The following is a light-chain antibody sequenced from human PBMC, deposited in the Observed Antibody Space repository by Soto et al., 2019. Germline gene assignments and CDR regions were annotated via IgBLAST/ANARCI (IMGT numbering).Light chain of an antibody. CDR3: QQLNSYLSFT. CDR2: AAS. J-gene: IGKJ3*01. CDR1: QGISSY. V-gene: IGKV1-9*01. Sequence: DIQLTQSPSFLSASVGDRVTITCRASQGISSYLAWYQQKPGKAPKLLIYAASTLQSGVPSRFSGSGSETEFTLTISSLQPEDFATYYCQQLNSYLSFTFGPGTKVDIK.